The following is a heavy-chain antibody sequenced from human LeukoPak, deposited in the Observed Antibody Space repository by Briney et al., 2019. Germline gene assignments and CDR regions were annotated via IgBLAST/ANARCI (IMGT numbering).Heavy chain of an antibody. D-gene: IGHD5/OR15-5a*01. V-gene: IGHV3-30*02. CDR1: GFTFSSYG. CDR2: IRYDGSNK. Sequence: GGSLRLSCAASGFTFSSYGMHWVRQAPGKGLEWVAFIRYDGSNKYYADSVKGRFTISRDNSKNTLYLQMNSLRAEDTAVYYCARAQIYEADAFDIWGQGTMVTVSS. J-gene: IGHJ3*02. CDR3: ARAQIYEADAFDI.